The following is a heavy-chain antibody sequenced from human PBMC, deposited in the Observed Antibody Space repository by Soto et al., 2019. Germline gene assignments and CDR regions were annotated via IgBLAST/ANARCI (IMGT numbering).Heavy chain of an antibody. J-gene: IGHJ6*02. CDR3: ARRYCTNGSLYYYYYYGMDV. V-gene: IGHV1-69*06. Sequence: SVKVSCKASGGTFSSYAISWVRQAPGQGLERMGGIIPIFGTANYAQKFQGRVTITADKSTSTAYMELSSLRSEDTAVYYCARRYCTNGSLYYYYYYGMDVWVQGTTVTVSS. CDR2: IIPIFGTA. CDR1: GGTFSSYA. D-gene: IGHD2-8*01.